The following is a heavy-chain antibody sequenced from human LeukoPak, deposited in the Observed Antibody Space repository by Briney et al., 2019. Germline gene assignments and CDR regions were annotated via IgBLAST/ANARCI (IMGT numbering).Heavy chain of an antibody. J-gene: IGHJ4*02. V-gene: IGHV3-23*01. CDR1: GFTFSSHD. D-gene: IGHD2-21*01. CDR3: ARALLIAPWIFDY. Sequence: GGSLRLSCAASGFTFSSHDMSWVRQAPGKGLEWLSAIIGSGANTYYADSVKGRFTISRDNSKSTLYLQMNSLRAEDTAVYYCARALLIAPWIFDYWGQGALVTVPS. CDR2: IIGSGANT.